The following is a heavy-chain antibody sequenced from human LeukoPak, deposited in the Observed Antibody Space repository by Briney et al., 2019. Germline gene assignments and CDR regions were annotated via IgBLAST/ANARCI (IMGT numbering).Heavy chain of an antibody. V-gene: IGHV4-4*07. Sequence: SETLSLTCTVSGGSISSYYWSWIRQPAGKGLEWIGRIYTSGSTNYNPSLKSRVTMSVDTSKNQFSLKLSSATAADTAVYYCASNYGSGSYYYYYGMDVWGQGTTVTVSS. CDR1: GGSISSYY. D-gene: IGHD3-10*01. J-gene: IGHJ6*02. CDR3: ASNYGSGSYYYYYGMDV. CDR2: IYTSGST.